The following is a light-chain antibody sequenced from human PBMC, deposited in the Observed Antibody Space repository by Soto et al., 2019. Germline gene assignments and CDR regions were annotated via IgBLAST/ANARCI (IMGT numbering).Light chain of an antibody. Sequence: SYELTQPPSVSVAPGKTARISCGGKNIGSKSVHWYQRKPGQAPLLVIYSDPDLPSVITERFSGSNSGNTATLTISRVEAGDEADYYCQVWDSSSAHVVFGGGTKLTVL. V-gene: IGLV3-21*04. J-gene: IGLJ2*01. CDR2: SDP. CDR1: NIGSKS. CDR3: QVWDSSSAHVV.